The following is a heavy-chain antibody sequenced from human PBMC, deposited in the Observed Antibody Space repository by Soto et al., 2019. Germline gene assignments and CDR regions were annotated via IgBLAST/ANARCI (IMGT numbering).Heavy chain of an antibody. CDR2: ISDDGSNK. J-gene: IGHJ6*02. CDR1: GFTFSNYG. D-gene: IGHD3-3*01. V-gene: IGHV3-30*18. Sequence: PGCSLRLSCAASGFTFSNYGMHWVRQAPGKGLEWVAFISDDGSNKYYADSMKGRFTMSRDNSKSTLYLQMSSLRVEDTAVYYCTKRRNVLRFLEWSSGMEVWGQGTTVTVSS. CDR3: TKRRNVLRFLEWSSGMEV.